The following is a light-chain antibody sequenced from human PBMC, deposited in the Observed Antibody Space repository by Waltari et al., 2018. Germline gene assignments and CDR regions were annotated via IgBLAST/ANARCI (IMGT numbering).Light chain of an antibody. J-gene: IGKJ2*01. V-gene: IGKV3-15*01. CDR2: GAS. CDR3: QQYNNWPPEYT. Sequence: EIVMPQSQATLSVSPGERATLSTRAMQSVSSNLAWYQQKPGQAPRLLIYGASTRATGIPARFSGSGSGTEFTLTISSMQSEDFAFYYCQQYNNWPPEYTFGQGTKLEIK. CDR1: QSVSSN.